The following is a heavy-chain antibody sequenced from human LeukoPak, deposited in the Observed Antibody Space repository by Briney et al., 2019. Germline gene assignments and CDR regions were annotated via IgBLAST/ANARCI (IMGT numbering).Heavy chain of an antibody. D-gene: IGHD3-3*01. CDR2: IRYDGSNK. J-gene: IGHJ4*02. CDR1: GFTFSSYG. V-gene: IGHV3-30*02. CDR3: AKEDGAYDSWSAS. Sequence: GGSLRLSCAASGFTFSSYGMHWVRQAPGKGLEWVAFIRYDGSNKYYADSVKGRFTISRDNSKNTLYLQMNSLRAEDTAVYYCAKEDGAYDSWSASGAQGTLVTVSS.